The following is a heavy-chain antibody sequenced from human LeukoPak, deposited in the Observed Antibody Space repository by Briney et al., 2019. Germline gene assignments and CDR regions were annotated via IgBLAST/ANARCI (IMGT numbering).Heavy chain of an antibody. CDR2: IKTGGSDT. J-gene: IGHJ4*02. D-gene: IGHD3-22*01. CDR1: GFTLSRYW. CDR3: AFHNSSGNFGY. Sequence: GGSLRLSCAASGFTLSRYWMNWVRQAPGKGLVWVSRIKTGGSDTAYADSVKGRFTISRDNAKNTLYLQMNSLRPEDTAVYYCAFHNSSGNFGYWGQGTLVTVSS. V-gene: IGHV3-74*01.